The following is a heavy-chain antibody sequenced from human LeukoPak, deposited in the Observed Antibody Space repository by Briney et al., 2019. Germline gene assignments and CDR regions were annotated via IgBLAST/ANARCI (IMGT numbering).Heavy chain of an antibody. CDR1: GFTFSDYT. CDR2: ISSSGSMK. V-gene: IGHV3-11*01. D-gene: IGHD3-22*01. Sequence: GGPLRFSVAAPGFTFSDYTMNWVGQAPGKGLKWVSYISSSGSMKYYADSVKGRFTISRDNAKKSLYLQMNSLRAEDTAVYYCASHSPSHYDSSAYLDYWGQGTLVTVSS. CDR3: ASHSPSHYDSSAYLDY. J-gene: IGHJ4*02.